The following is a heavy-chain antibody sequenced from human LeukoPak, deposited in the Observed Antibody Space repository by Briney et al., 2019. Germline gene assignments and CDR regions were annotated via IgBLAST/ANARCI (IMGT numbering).Heavy chain of an antibody. Sequence: PGGSLRLSCAASGFTFSSYAMHWVRQAPGKGLEWVAVISYDGSNKYYADSVKGRFTISRDNAKNTLYLQMNSLRAEDTAVYYCARVPSGFWGQGTLVTVSP. CDR3: ARVPSGF. J-gene: IGHJ4*02. CDR2: ISYDGSNK. CDR1: GFTFSSYA. V-gene: IGHV3-30-3*01. D-gene: IGHD5-12*01.